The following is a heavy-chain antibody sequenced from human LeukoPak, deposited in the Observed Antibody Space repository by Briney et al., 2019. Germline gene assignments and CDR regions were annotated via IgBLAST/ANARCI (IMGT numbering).Heavy chain of an antibody. CDR2: IRYDGSNK. CDR3: AKDPYDSSGYCDY. J-gene: IGHJ4*02. Sequence: GGSLRLSCAASGFTFSSYGMHWVRQAPGKGLEWVAFIRYDGSNKYYADSVKGRFTTSRDNSKNTLYLQMNSLRAEDTAVYYCAKDPYDSSGYCDYWGQGTLVTVSS. CDR1: GFTFSSYG. D-gene: IGHD3-22*01. V-gene: IGHV3-30*02.